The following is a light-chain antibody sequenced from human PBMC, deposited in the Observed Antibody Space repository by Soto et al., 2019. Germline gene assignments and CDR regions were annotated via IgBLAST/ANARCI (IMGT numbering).Light chain of an antibody. V-gene: IGKV3-11*01. CDR1: QSVSSY. CDR2: DAS. J-gene: IGKJ4*01. Sequence: EIVWTQSPATLSLSPWERATLSCRASQSVSSYLAWYQQKPGQAPRLLIYDASNRATGIPARFSGSGSGTDFTLTISSLEPEDFAFYYCQHRSNWPLTFGGGTKVEIK. CDR3: QHRSNWPLT.